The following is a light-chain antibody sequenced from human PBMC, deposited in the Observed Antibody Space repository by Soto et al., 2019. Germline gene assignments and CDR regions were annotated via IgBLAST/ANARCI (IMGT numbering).Light chain of an antibody. CDR3: CSYAGSQDVV. CDR1: RSDVGGYNY. CDR2: DVS. V-gene: IGLV2-11*01. J-gene: IGLJ2*01. Sequence: QSALTQPRSVSGSPGQSVTISCTGTRSDVGGYNYVSWYQQHPGKAPKLMIYDVSKRPSGVPDRFSGSKSGNTASLTISGLQADDEADYYCCSYAGSQDVVFGGGTKLTVL.